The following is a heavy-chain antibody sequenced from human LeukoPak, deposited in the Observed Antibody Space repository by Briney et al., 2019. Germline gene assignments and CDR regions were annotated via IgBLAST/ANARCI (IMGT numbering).Heavy chain of an antibody. CDR1: GFTFSSYS. CDR3: ARMQNEDMTVVPDAFDI. D-gene: IGHD3-22*01. Sequence: GGSLRLSCAASGFTFSSYSMNWVRQAPGKGLEWVLSISSSSSYIYYADSVKGRFTISRDNAKNSLYLQMNSLRAEDTAVYFCARMQNEDMTVVPDAFDIWGQGTMVTVSS. J-gene: IGHJ3*02. V-gene: IGHV3-21*01. CDR2: ISSSSSYI.